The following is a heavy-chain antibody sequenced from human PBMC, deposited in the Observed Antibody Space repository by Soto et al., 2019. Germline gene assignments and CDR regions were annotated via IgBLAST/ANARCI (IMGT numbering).Heavy chain of an antibody. CDR1: GFTFSSYA. J-gene: IGHJ5*02. D-gene: IGHD2-2*01. Sequence: QVQLVESGGGVVQPGRSLRLSCAASGFTFSSYAMHWVRQAPGKGLEWVAVISYDGSNKYYADSVKGRFTISRDNSKNTRYMQMNSLRAEDTAVYYCARGSTSKRANWFDPWGQGTLVTVSS. CDR2: ISYDGSNK. V-gene: IGHV3-30-3*01. CDR3: ARGSTSKRANWFDP.